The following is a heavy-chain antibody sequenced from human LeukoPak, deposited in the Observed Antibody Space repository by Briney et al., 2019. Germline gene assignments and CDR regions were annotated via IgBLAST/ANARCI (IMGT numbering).Heavy chain of an antibody. Sequence: PSETLSLTCAVYGGSFSGYYWSWIRQPPGKGLEWIGEINHSGSTNYNPSLKSRVTISVDTSKNQFSLKLSSVTAADTAVYYCARGRNSWVRGFDYWGQGTLVTVSS. CDR3: ARGRNSWVRGFDY. V-gene: IGHV4-34*01. D-gene: IGHD4-23*01. CDR2: INHSGST. CDR1: GGSFSGYY. J-gene: IGHJ4*02.